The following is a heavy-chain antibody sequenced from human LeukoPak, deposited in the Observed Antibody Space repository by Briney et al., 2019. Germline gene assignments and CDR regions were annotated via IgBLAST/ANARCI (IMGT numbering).Heavy chain of an antibody. V-gene: IGHV4-59*12. D-gene: IGHD6-13*01. CDR2: IHYTGNT. J-gene: IGHJ4*02. CDR1: GGSISTYF. CDR3: ARGRKGYSSSWYTV. Sequence: SETLSLTCTVSGGSISTYFWTWIRQPPGKGLEWIGYIHYTGNTNYSPSLKSRLTISLDTSKNQFSLKLSSVTAADTAVYYCARGRKGYSSSWYTVWGQGTLVTVSS.